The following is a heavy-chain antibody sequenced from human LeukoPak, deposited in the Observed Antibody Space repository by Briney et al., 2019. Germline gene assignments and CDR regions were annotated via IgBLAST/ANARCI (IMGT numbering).Heavy chain of an antibody. CDR2: VYPNGNT. V-gene: IGHV4-4*07. Sequence: SETLSLTCTVFGDSITNFYWSWIRQSAGKELEWIGRVYPNGNTDSNPSLKGRVAISLDKSENQFSLRLSSVTAADTALYYCARVRSYYGVVWGTKDMGAFDIWGQGRMVTVSS. J-gene: IGHJ3*02. D-gene: IGHD3-16*01. CDR1: GDSITNFY. CDR3: ARVRSYYGVVWGTKDMGAFDI.